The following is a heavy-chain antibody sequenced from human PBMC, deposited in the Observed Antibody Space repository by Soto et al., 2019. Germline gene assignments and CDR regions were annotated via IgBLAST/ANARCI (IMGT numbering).Heavy chain of an antibody. CDR1: GFSLSTSGMC. V-gene: IGHV2-70*01. J-gene: IGHJ6*02. Sequence: ESGPTLVNPTQTLTLTCTFSGFSLSTSGMCVSWIRQPPGKALEWLALIDWDDDKYYSTSLKTRLTISKDTSKNQVVLTMTNMDPVDTATYYCARIRDGYNYHYGMDVWGQGTTVTVSS. CDR2: IDWDDDK. CDR3: ARIRDGYNYHYGMDV.